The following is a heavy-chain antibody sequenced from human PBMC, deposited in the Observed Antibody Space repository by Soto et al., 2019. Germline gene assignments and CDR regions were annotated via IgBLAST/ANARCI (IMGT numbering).Heavy chain of an antibody. CDR2: IYYSGST. Sequence: QVQLQESGPGLVKPSQTLSLTCTVSGGSISSGGYYWSWIRQHPGKGLEWIGYIYYSGSTYYNPSLKSRLTLSVDTSKNQFSLKLSSVTAAHTAVYYCARESGRISQPNAFDIWGQGTMVTVSS. CDR1: GGSISSGGYY. CDR3: ARESGRISQPNAFDI. J-gene: IGHJ3*02. V-gene: IGHV4-31*03. D-gene: IGHD5-12*01.